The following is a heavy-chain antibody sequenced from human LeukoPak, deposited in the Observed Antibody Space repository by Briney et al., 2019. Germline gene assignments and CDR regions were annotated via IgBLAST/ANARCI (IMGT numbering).Heavy chain of an antibody. V-gene: IGHV4-4*09. Sequence: PSETLSLTCTVSGASITSYYWTWIRQPPGKELEWIGNIYSSANINFNPSLKSRVTISLDPSKSHFSLKLNSVSAADTAIYYCARSPFVGGVGATSWYFDLWGRGALVTVSS. J-gene: IGHJ2*01. CDR3: ARSPFVGGVGATSWYFDL. D-gene: IGHD1-26*01. CDR1: GASITSYY. CDR2: IYSSANI.